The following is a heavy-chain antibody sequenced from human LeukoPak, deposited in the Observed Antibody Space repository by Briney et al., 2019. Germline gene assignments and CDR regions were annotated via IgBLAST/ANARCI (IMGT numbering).Heavy chain of an antibody. CDR3: ARVTVVPPHNWFDP. J-gene: IGHJ5*02. D-gene: IGHD4-23*01. CDR2: ISAYNGNT. Sequence: ASVTVSCEASGYTFTSYGISWVRQAPGQGLEWMGWISAYNGNTNYAQKLQGRVTMTTDTSTSTAYMELRSLTSDDAAVYYCARVTVVPPHNWFDPWGQGTLVTVSS. V-gene: IGHV1-18*01. CDR1: GYTFTSYG.